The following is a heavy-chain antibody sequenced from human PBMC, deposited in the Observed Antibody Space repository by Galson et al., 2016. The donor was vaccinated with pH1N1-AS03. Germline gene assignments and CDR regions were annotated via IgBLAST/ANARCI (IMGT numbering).Heavy chain of an antibody. Sequence: SVKVSCKASGYTFTNYGVSWVRQAPGQGLEWMGGISSFNGYTTDAQKLQDRVTMTRDTSTSTAYMELRSLRSDDTAVYFCARDAAYYYGMDVWGQGTTVIVS. CDR2: ISSFNGYT. CDR1: GYTFTNYG. V-gene: IGHV1-18*01. CDR3: ARDAAYYYGMDV. J-gene: IGHJ6*02. D-gene: IGHD6-25*01.